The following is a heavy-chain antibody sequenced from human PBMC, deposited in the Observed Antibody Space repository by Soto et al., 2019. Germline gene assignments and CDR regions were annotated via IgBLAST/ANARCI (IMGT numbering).Heavy chain of an antibody. CDR1: GFSLSTSGMC. J-gene: IGHJ4*02. V-gene: IGHV2-70*01. CDR3: ARASLPNGGYYFDY. CDR2: IDWDDDK. Sequence: SGPTLVNPTQTLTLTCTFSGFSLSTSGMCVSWIRQPPGKALEWLALIDWDDDKYYSTSLKARLTISKDTSKNQVVLTMTNMDPVDTATYYCARASLPNGGYYFDYWGQGTRVTVSS. D-gene: IGHD2-8*01.